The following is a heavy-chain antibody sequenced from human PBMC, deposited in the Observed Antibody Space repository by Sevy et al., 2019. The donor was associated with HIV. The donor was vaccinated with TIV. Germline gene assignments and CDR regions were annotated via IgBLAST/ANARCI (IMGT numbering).Heavy chain of an antibody. Sequence: SETLSLTCTVSGGSISSYYWSWIRQPPGKGLEWIGYIYYSGSTNYNPSLKSRVTISVDTSKNQFSLKLSSVTAADTAVYYCARDIWYYGSGSMGSIYYYYGMDVWGQGTTVTVSS. CDR2: IYYSGST. CDR3: ARDIWYYGSGSMGSIYYYYGMDV. J-gene: IGHJ6*02. CDR1: GGSISSYY. V-gene: IGHV4-59*01. D-gene: IGHD3-10*01.